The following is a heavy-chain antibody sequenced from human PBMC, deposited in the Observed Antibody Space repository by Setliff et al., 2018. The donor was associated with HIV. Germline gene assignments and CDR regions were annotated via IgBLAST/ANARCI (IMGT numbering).Heavy chain of an antibody. Sequence: KPSETLSLTCTVSGGSISSYYWSWIRQPAGKGLEWIGRIYTSGSTNYNPSLKSRVTMSVDTSKNQFSLKLSSVTAADTAVYYCARSPGIAAAVGNYYYYMDVWGKGTTVTVSS. CDR2: IYTSGST. CDR1: GGSISSYY. D-gene: IGHD6-13*01. V-gene: IGHV4-4*07. CDR3: ARSPGIAAAVGNYYYYMDV. J-gene: IGHJ6*03.